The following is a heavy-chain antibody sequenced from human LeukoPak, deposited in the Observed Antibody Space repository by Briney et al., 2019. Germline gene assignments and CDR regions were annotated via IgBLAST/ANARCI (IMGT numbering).Heavy chain of an antibody. J-gene: IGHJ4*02. V-gene: IGHV1-46*01. CDR1: GYTFTSYY. CDR3: ARERRGDGYNFGI. CDR2: INPSGGST. D-gene: IGHD5-24*01. Sequence: ASVKVSCKASGYTFTSYYMHWVRQAPRQGLEWMGIINPSGGSTSYAQKFQGRVTMTRDMSTSTVYMELSSLRSEDTAVYYCARERRGDGYNFGIWGQGTLVTVSS.